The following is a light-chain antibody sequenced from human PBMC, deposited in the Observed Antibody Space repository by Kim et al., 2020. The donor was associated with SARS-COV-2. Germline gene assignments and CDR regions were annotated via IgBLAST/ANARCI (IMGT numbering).Light chain of an antibody. Sequence: GQSITISCTGTSSDVCGYNYVSWYQQHPGKAPKLMIYDVSKRPSGVSNRFSGSKSCNTASLTISGLQAEDDADYYCSSYTSSSTVVFGGGTQLTVL. J-gene: IGLJ2*01. CDR3: SSYTSSSTVV. CDR2: DVS. CDR1: SSDVCGYNY. V-gene: IGLV2-14*04.